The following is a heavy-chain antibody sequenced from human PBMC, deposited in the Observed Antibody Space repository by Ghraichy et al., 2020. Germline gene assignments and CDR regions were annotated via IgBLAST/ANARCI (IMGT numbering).Heavy chain of an antibody. Sequence: GSLRLSCAVYGGSFSGYYWSWIRQPPGKGLEWIGEINHSGSTNYNPSLKSRVTISVDTSKNQFSLKLSSVTAADTAVYYCARAGSSSSPYDAFDIWGQGTMVTVSS. J-gene: IGHJ3*02. D-gene: IGHD6-6*01. CDR2: INHSGST. CDR3: ARAGSSSSPYDAFDI. CDR1: GGSFSGYY. V-gene: IGHV4-34*01.